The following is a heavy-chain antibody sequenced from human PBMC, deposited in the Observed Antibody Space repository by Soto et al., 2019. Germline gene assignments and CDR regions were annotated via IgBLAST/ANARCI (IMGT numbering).Heavy chain of an antibody. J-gene: IGHJ3*02. V-gene: IGHV3-11*01. CDR3: AREPLDWESAFDI. D-gene: IGHD1-26*01. Sequence: GGSLRLSCAASGFTFSDYYMSWIRQAPGKGLEWVSYISSSGSTIYYADSVKGRFTISRDNAKNSLYLQMNSLRAEDTAVYYCAREPLDWESAFDIWGQGTMVTVSS. CDR1: GFTFSDYY. CDR2: ISSSGSTI.